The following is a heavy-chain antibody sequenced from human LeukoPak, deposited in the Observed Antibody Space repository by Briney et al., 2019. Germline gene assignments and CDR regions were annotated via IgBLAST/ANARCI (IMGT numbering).Heavy chain of an antibody. CDR2: IRGSGGST. D-gene: IGHD6-19*01. V-gene: IGHV3-23*01. J-gene: IGHJ4*02. CDR3: ARAGYSSGYDY. CDR1: GFIVNSYV. Sequence: GGSLRLSCAASGFIVNSYVMSWVRQAPGKGLEWVSLIRGSGGSTYYADSVRGRFTISRDNSKNTLYLQMNSLRAEDTAIYYCARAGYSSGYDYWGQGTLVTVSS.